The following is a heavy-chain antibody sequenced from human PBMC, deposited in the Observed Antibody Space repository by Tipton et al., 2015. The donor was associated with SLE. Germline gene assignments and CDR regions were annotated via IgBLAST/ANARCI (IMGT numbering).Heavy chain of an antibody. D-gene: IGHD6-13*01. CDR1: GGSINSYY. CDR3: ATDSRWHAFDI. Sequence: LSLTCTVSGGSINSYYWNWIRQPPGKGLEWIGYIYYSGSTNYNPSLKSRVTISINRSKNQFSLKLSSVTAADTAVYYCATDSRWHAFDIWGQGTMVTVSS. J-gene: IGHJ3*02. CDR2: IYYSGST. V-gene: IGHV4-59*01.